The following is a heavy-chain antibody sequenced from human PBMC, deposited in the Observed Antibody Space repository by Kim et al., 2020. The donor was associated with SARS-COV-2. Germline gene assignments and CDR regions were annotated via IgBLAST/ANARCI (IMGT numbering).Heavy chain of an antibody. D-gene: IGHD1-1*01. CDR2: IKTDGSDI. V-gene: IGHV3-74*01. Sequence: GGSLRLSCAASGFTFSTYWMHWVRQAPGKGLVWVSRIKTDGSDIKYADSVKGRFTASRDNAKNTLFLQMNSLRAEDTAVYYCARENAQAGYSYMDYWG. CDR1: GFTFSTYW. CDR3: ARENAQAGYSYMDY. J-gene: IGHJ6*03.